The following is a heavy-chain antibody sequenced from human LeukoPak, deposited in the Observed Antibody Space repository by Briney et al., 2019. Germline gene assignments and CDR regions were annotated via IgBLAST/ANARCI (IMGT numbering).Heavy chain of an antibody. J-gene: IGHJ6*02. D-gene: IGHD3-22*01. CDR2: INPNSGGT. Sequence: ASVKVSCKASGYTFTGYYMHRVRQAPGQGLEWMGWINPNSGGTNYAQKFQGRVTMTRDTSISTAYMELSRLRSDDTAVYYCARDRSPIPYDSSRGMDVWGQGTTVTVSS. V-gene: IGHV1-2*02. CDR3: ARDRSPIPYDSSRGMDV. CDR1: GYTFTGYY.